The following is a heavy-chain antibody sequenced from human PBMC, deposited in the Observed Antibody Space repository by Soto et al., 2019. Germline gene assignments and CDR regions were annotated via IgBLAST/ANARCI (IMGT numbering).Heavy chain of an antibody. CDR1: GGTLISFT. D-gene: IGHD2-15*01. Sequence: QVQLVQSGPEVKKPGSSGTVSCTASGGTLISFTIYWVRQAPGQGFEWMGSFIPRIDKINYSQKFQDRVTLTADESSNAAYPDWSSLTSEDAAVYYFAGGWVDEAFDIWGQATVVTISS. J-gene: IGHJ3*02. CDR2: FIPRIDKI. V-gene: IGHV1-69*18. CDR3: AGGWVDEAFDI.